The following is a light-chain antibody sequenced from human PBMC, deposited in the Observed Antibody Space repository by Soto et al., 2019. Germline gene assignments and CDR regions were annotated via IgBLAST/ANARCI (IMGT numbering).Light chain of an antibody. CDR3: QKPTTWTPDIT. Sequence: EIVLTQSPATLSLSPGERATLSCRASRSVSSYLAWYQQRPGQAPRLVIYDANKRATGIPARVRVSGSGTDFTLTITSLELEDFAVYYCQKPTTWTPDITFGQGTRVEIK. V-gene: IGKV3-11*01. CDR1: RSVSSY. CDR2: DAN. J-gene: IGKJ5*01.